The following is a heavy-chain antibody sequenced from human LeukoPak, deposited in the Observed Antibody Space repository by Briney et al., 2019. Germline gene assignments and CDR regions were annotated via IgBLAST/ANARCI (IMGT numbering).Heavy chain of an antibody. CDR1: GFTLSSYS. CDR3: ARSEHSSSSFDY. V-gene: IGHV3-21*01. Sequence: PGGSLRLSRAASGFTLSSYSMNWVRQAPGKGLEWVSYISSSSTHIYYADSVKGRFTISRDNARNSLYLQMSSLRAEDTAIYYCARSEHSSSSFDYWGQGTLVTVSA. CDR2: ISSSSTHI. J-gene: IGHJ4*02. D-gene: IGHD6-6*01.